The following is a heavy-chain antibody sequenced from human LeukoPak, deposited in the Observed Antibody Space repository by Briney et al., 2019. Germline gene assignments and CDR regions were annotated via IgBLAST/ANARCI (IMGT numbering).Heavy chain of an antibody. J-gene: IGHJ3*02. CDR1: GYSFTSYW. Sequence: GESLQISFKGSGYSFTSYWIAWVRPMPGKGLEWMGIIYPDDSDTRYSPSFQGQVTISADKSISTAYLQWSSLKASDTAMYYCATPYYYDSSGYSYAFDIWGQGTMVTVSS. V-gene: IGHV5-51*01. D-gene: IGHD3-22*01. CDR2: IYPDDSDT. CDR3: ATPYYYDSSGYSYAFDI.